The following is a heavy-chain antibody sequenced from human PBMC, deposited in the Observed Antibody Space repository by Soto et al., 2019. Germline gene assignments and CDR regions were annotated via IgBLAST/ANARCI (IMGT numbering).Heavy chain of an antibody. CDR2: IIPFHGVT. CDR3: TRDWEITVSTWSFGGF. CDR1: GGTFSPYT. J-gene: IGHJ4*02. D-gene: IGHD3-10*01. V-gene: IGHV1-69*08. Sequence: QVQLVQSGAEVKKPGSSVKVSCKASGGTFSPYTINWVRQAAGQGLEWMGRIIPFHGVTNYAQKFQARVTINADKSTSTAYMELSGLRFEDTAMYYCTRDWEITVSTWSFGGFWGRGTLVTVSS.